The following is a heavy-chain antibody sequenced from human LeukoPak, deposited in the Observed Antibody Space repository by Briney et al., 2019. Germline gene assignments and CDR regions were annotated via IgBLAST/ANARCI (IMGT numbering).Heavy chain of an antibody. J-gene: IGHJ3*02. Sequence: GGSLRLSCAASGFTFSSYAMHWVRQAPGKGLEWVAVISYDGSNKYYADSVKGRSTISRDNSNNTLYLQMNSLRADDTAIYYCARRRIVGSTDDAFDIWGQGTMVTLSS. D-gene: IGHD1-26*01. CDR2: ISYDGSNK. CDR3: ARRRIVGSTDDAFDI. V-gene: IGHV3-30-3*01. CDR1: GFTFSSYA.